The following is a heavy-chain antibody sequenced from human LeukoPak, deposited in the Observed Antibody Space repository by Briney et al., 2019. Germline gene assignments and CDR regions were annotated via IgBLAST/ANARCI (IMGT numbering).Heavy chain of an antibody. CDR3: ARDPGSGDSSGYDDAFDI. CDR2: IIPIFGTA. J-gene: IGHJ3*02. D-gene: IGHD3-22*01. Sequence: GASVKVSCKASGYTFTSYGISWVRQAPGQGLEWMGGIIPIFGTANYARKFQGRVTITTDESTSTAYMELSSLRSEDTAVYYCARDPGSGDSSGYDDAFDIWGQGTMVTVSS. V-gene: IGHV1-69*05. CDR1: GYTFTSYG.